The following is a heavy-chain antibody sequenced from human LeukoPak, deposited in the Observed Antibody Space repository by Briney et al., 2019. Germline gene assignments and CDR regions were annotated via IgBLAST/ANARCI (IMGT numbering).Heavy chain of an antibody. CDR2: IIPIFGTA. D-gene: IGHD2-2*01. J-gene: IGHJ3*02. Sequence: SVKVSXKASGGTFSSYAISWVRQAPGQGLEWMGGIIPIFGTANYAQKFQGRVTITADESTSAAYMELGSLRSEDTAVYYCARCGRRSSTSCYLSDAFDIWGQGTMVTVSS. CDR1: GGTFSSYA. V-gene: IGHV1-69*13. CDR3: ARCGRRSSTSCYLSDAFDI.